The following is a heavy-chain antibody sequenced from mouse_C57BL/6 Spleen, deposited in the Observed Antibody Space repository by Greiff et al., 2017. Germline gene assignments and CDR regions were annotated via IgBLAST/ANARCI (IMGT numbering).Heavy chain of an antibody. CDR1: GYTFTSYW. J-gene: IGHJ4*01. CDR2: IDPSDSYT. Sequence: VQLQQPGAELVMPGASVKLSCKASGYTFTSYWMHWVKQRPGQGLEWIGEIDPSDSYTNYNQKFKGKSTLTVDKSSSTAYMQLSSLTSEDSAVYYSARRDSSGPMDYWGQGTSVTVSS. D-gene: IGHD3-2*02. V-gene: IGHV1-69*01. CDR3: ARRDSSGPMDY.